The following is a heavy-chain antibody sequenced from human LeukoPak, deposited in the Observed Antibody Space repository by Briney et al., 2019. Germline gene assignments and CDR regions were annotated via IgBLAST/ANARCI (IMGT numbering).Heavy chain of an antibody. CDR3: ATERIAVAGTVY. Sequence: ASVTVSCKVSGYTLTELSMHWVRQAPGKGLEWMGGFDPEDGETIYAQKFQGRVTMTEDTSTDTAYMELSSLRSEDTAVYYCATERIAVAGTVYWGQGTLVTVSS. D-gene: IGHD6-19*01. CDR2: FDPEDGET. CDR1: GYTLTELS. V-gene: IGHV1-24*01. J-gene: IGHJ4*02.